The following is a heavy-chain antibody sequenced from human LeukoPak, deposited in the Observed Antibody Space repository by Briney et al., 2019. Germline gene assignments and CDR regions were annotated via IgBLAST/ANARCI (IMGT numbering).Heavy chain of an antibody. CDR2: IRYDGNSK. CDR3: AKSGVGYDSSLQYYFHY. V-gene: IGHV3-30*02. Sequence: GGSLRLSCAASGFRFSSYGMHWVRQAPGKGLEWVAFIRYDGNSKYYVDSVKGRLTISRDNSKNTLYLQMNSLRAEDTAVYYCAKSGVGYDSSLQYYFHYWGQGTLATVSS. CDR1: GFRFSSYG. D-gene: IGHD3-22*01. J-gene: IGHJ4*02.